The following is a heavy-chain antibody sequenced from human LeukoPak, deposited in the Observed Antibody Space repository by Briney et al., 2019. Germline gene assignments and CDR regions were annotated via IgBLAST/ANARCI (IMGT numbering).Heavy chain of an antibody. CDR1: GYTFTSYG. D-gene: IGHD2-15*01. CDR3: ARAPGHCSGGICPTYYYHMDV. V-gene: IGHV1-18*01. J-gene: IGHJ6*03. CDR2: ISTYNGNT. Sequence: ASVKVSCKASGYTFTSYGISWVRQAPGQGLEWMGWISTYNGNTNYAPKLQGRVTMTTDTSTSTAYMELRSLRSDDTAVYFCARAPGHCSGGICPTYYYHMDVWGKGTTVTVSS.